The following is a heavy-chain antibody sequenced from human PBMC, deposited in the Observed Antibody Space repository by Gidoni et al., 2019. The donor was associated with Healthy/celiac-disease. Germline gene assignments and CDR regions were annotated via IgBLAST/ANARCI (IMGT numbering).Heavy chain of an antibody. V-gene: IGHV3-23*01. CDR2: ISGSGGST. CDR3: AKDPSIVVVPYYFDY. CDR1: GFPFSSYA. J-gene: IGHJ4*02. D-gene: IGHD2-21*01. Sequence: EVQLLESGGGLVQPGGSLRLSCSASGFPFSSYAMSWVRQAPGKGLEWVSAISGSGGSTYYADSVKGRFTISRDNSKNTLYLQMNSLRAEDTAVYYCAKDPSIVVVPYYFDYWGQGTLVTVSS.